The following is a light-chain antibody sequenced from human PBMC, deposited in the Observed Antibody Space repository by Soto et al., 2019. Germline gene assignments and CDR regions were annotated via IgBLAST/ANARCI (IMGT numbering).Light chain of an antibody. J-gene: IGLJ2*01. Sequence: QSVLTQPASVSGSPGQSITISCTGTSSDVGIYNYVSWYQQHPGKAPKLIIYDVTNRPSGVSNRFSGSKSGNTASPTISGLQGEDEADYYCSSYTSSSNLVVFGGGTKVTVL. CDR1: SSDVGIYNY. CDR3: SSYTSSSNLVV. CDR2: DVT. V-gene: IGLV2-14*01.